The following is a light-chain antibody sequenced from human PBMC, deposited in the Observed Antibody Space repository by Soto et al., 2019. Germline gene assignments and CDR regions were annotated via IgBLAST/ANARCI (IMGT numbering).Light chain of an antibody. Sequence: EIVMTQSPATLSVSPGERATLSCRASRSVSSNLAWYQQKPGQAPRLLIYGPSTRATGIPASFSGSGSGTEFTLTISSLQSEDFAIYYCQQYKNWPAITFGQGTRLEIK. V-gene: IGKV3D-15*01. CDR3: QQYKNWPAIT. J-gene: IGKJ5*01. CDR1: RSVSSN. CDR2: GPS.